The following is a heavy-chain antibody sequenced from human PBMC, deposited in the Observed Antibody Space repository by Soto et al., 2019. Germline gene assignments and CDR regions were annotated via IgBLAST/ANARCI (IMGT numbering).Heavy chain of an antibody. CDR2: MNPNSGNT. V-gene: IGHV1-8*01. J-gene: IGHJ4*02. CDR3: ARTLNYDFWSGYRDDHFDY. CDR1: GYTFTSYD. Sequence: QVQLVQSGAEVKKPGASVKVSCKASGYTFTSYDINWVRQATGQGLEWMGWMNPNSGNTGYAQKFQGRVTMTRNTSISTAYMELSSLRSEDTAVYYCARTLNYDFWSGYRDDHFDYWGQGTLVTVSS. D-gene: IGHD3-3*01.